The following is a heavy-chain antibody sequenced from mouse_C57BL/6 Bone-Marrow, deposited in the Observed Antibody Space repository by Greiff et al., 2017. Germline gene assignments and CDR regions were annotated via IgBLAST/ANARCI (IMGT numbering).Heavy chain of an antibody. D-gene: IGHD2-3*01. J-gene: IGHJ3*01. CDR2: IYPRSGNT. Sequence: QVQLQQSGAELARPGASVKLSCKASGYTFPSYGISWVKQRTGQGLEWIGEIYPRSGNTYYNEKFKGKATLTADKSSSTAYMELRSLTSEDSAVYFCARWSFYYGYYVPFAYWGQGTLVTVSA. V-gene: IGHV1-81*01. CDR1: GYTFPSYG. CDR3: ARWSFYYGYYVPFAY.